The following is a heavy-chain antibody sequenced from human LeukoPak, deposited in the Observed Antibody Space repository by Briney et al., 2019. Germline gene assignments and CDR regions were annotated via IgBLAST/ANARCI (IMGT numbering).Heavy chain of an antibody. Sequence: PGGSLRLSCAASGFTFSGYGMHWFRQAPGQGLEWVAVISYDGSNKYYADSVKGRFTISRDNSKNTLYLQMNSLRAEDTAVYYCAKDLDYGDLIDYWGQGTLVTVSS. CDR2: ISYDGSNK. J-gene: IGHJ4*02. V-gene: IGHV3-30*18. CDR1: GFTFSGYG. CDR3: AKDLDYGDLIDY. D-gene: IGHD4-17*01.